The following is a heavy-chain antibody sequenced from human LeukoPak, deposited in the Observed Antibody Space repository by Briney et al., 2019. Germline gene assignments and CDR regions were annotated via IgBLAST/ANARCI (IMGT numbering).Heavy chain of an antibody. Sequence: GGSLRLSCAASGFTFDDYAMHWVRQAPGKGLEWVSLISGDGGSTYYADSVKGRFTISRDNSKNSLYLQMNSLRTEDTALYYCAKDIMSGCSYGYSTYYYYYGMDVWGQGTTVTVSS. D-gene: IGHD5-18*01. V-gene: IGHV3-43*02. CDR3: AKDIMSGCSYGYSTYYYYYGMDV. J-gene: IGHJ6*02. CDR1: GFTFDDYA. CDR2: ISGDGGST.